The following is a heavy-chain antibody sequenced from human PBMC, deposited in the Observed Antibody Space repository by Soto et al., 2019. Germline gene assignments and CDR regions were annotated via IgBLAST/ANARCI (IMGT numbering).Heavy chain of an antibody. Sequence: RSETLSLTCAVYGGSFSCYYWSWIRQPPGKGLEWIGEINHSGSTNYNPSLKSRVTISVDTSKNQFSLKLSSVTAADTAVYYCATTGGYDFWSGYYHSDYFDYWGQGTLVTVSS. CDR2: INHSGST. V-gene: IGHV4-34*01. CDR1: GGSFSCYY. D-gene: IGHD3-3*01. CDR3: ATTGGYDFWSGYYHSDYFDY. J-gene: IGHJ4*02.